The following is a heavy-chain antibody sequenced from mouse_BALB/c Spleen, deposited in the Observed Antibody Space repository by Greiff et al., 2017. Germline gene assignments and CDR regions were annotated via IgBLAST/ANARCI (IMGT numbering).Heavy chain of an antibody. Sequence: QVQLQQPGAELVKPGASVKLSCKASGYTFTSYWMHWVKQRPGQGLEWIGEIDPSDSYTNYNQKFKGKATLTVDKSSSTAYMQLSSLTSEDSAVYYCARRRGLSYFDDWGQGTTLTVSS. J-gene: IGHJ2*01. CDR1: GYTFTSYW. CDR2: IDPSDSYT. CDR3: ARRRGLSYFDD. V-gene: IGHV1-69*02. D-gene: IGHD2-4*01.